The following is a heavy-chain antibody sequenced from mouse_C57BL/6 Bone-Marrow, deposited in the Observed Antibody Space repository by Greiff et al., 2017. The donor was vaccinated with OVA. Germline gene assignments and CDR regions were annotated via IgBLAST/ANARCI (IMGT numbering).Heavy chain of an antibody. CDR1: GYTFTSYW. CDR3: ARTWGY. D-gene: IGHD4-1*01. V-gene: IGHV1-50*01. J-gene: IGHJ2*01. Sequence: QVQLKQPGAELVKPGASVKLSCKASGYTFTSYWMQWVKQRPGQGLEWIGEIDPSDSYTNYNQKFKGKATLTVDTSSSTAYMQLSSLTSEDSAVYYCARTWGYWGQGTTLTVSS. CDR2: IDPSDSYT.